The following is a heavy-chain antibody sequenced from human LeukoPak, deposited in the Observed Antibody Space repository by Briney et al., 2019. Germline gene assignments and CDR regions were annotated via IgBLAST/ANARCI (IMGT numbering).Heavy chain of an antibody. CDR2: IYYSGRT. J-gene: IGHJ4*02. CDR1: GDSISSYY. V-gene: IGHV4-59*01. D-gene: IGHD2-8*01. Sequence: SETLSLTCTVSGDSISSYYWSWIRQPPGKGLEWIGYIYYSGRTNYNPSLKSRVTISADTSKNQFSLKVSSVTAADTAVYYCARGGVMLDYWGQGTLVTVSS. CDR3: ARGGVMLDY.